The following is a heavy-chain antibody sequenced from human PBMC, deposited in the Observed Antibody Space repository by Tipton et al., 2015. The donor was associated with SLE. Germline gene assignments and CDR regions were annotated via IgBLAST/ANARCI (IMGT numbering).Heavy chain of an antibody. V-gene: IGHV3-49*04. CDR2: IRSKAYGGTT. CDR3: TREPAVADDYFDY. D-gene: IGHD6-19*01. CDR1: GFTFGDYA. Sequence: SLRLSCTASGFTFGDYAMSWVRRAPGKGLEWVGFIRSKAYGGTTEYAASVKGRLTISRDDSKSIAYLQMNSLKTEDTAVYYCTREPAVADDYFDYWGQGTLVTVSS. J-gene: IGHJ4*02.